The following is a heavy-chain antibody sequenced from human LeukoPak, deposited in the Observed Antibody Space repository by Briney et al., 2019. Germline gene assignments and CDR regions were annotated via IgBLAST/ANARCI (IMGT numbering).Heavy chain of an antibody. Sequence: PGGSLRLSCVVSGFTVSGDYISWFRQAPGKGLEWVSVLYYGVSTFYKDSVKGRFTTSGDNFKNTVYLQMNSLRAEDTAVYYCATQQGGNPAYWGQGTLVTVSS. CDR3: ATQQGGNPAY. D-gene: IGHD1-14*01. J-gene: IGHJ4*02. CDR1: GFTVSGDY. V-gene: IGHV3-66*01. CDR2: LYYGVST.